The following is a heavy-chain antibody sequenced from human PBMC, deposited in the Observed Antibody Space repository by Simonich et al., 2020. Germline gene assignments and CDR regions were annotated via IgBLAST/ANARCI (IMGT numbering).Heavy chain of an antibody. Sequence: QVQLVQSGAEVKKPGASVKVSCKASGYTFTGYYMHWVRQAPGQGLEWMGRINPNSGGTTYAQKFQGRVTMTRDTSISTAYMELSRLRSDDTAVYYCARVRSSSWYWFDPWGQGTLVTVSS. CDR2: INPNSGGT. CDR1: GYTFTGYY. V-gene: IGHV1-2*06. J-gene: IGHJ5*02. CDR3: ARVRSSSWYWFDP. D-gene: IGHD6-13*01.